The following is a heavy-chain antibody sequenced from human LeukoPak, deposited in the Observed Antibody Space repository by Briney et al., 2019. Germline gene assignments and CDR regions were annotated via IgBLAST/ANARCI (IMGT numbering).Heavy chain of an antibody. D-gene: IGHD2-15*01. Sequence: PSETLSLTCAVYGGSFSGYYWSWIRQPPGKGLEWIGEINHSGSTNYNPSLKSRVTISVDTSKNQFSLKLSSVTAADTAVYYCARDYCSGGSCYLGYWGQGTLVTVSS. CDR3: ARDYCSGGSCYLGY. J-gene: IGHJ4*02. CDR1: GGSFSGYY. CDR2: INHSGST. V-gene: IGHV4-34*01.